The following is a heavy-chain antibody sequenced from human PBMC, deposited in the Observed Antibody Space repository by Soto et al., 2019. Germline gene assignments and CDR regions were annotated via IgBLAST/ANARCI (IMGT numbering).Heavy chain of an antibody. D-gene: IGHD4-17*01. Sequence: EVQLLQTGGGLVQPGGSLSLSCAASGFMFSTYAMNWVRQAPGKRLEWVSAISSSGDSAYYAESVRGRFTISRDNSINTLYLQMRSLRPEDTAVYYCAHPRGYGVFDAVDIWGQGTMVTVSS. V-gene: IGHV3-23*01. J-gene: IGHJ3*02. CDR2: ISSSGDSA. CDR3: AHPRGYGVFDAVDI. CDR1: GFMFSTYA.